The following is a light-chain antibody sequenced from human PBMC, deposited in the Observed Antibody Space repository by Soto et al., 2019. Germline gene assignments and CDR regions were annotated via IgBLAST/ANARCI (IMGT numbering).Light chain of an antibody. J-gene: IGKJ1*01. CDR2: AAS. Sequence: EIVLTQSPVTLSPSPGERATLSCRASQNLSSGYLAWYQQKPGQAPRILIYAASSRATGIPDRFSGSGSGTDFSLTISRLEPEDFAVYYCQQYDTSPRTFGQGTKVDIK. CDR1: QNLSSGY. V-gene: IGKV3-20*01. CDR3: QQYDTSPRT.